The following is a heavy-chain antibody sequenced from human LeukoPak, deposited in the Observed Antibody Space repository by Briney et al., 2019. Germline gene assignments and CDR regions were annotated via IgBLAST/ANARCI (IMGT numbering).Heavy chain of an antibody. Sequence: WRSLRLSCAASGFTFRSYSLHWVRQAPGKGLEWVAVISYDGSNKYYADSVKGRFTISRDNSKNTLYLQMNSLRAEDTAVYYCAKLIAAAGISWGQGTLVTVSS. J-gene: IGHJ4*02. D-gene: IGHD6-13*01. CDR2: ISYDGSNK. CDR1: GFTFRSYS. V-gene: IGHV3-30*18. CDR3: AKLIAAAGIS.